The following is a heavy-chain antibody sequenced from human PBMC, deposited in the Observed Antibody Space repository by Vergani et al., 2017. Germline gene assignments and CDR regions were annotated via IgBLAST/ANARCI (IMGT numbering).Heavy chain of an antibody. J-gene: IGHJ5*02. Sequence: QLQLQESGSGLVKPSQTLSLTCAVSGGSISSGGYSWSWIRPPPGKGLEWIGYIGHSGSTYYNPYLKSRVPIAVDRSKNQFSLKLSSVTAAATAVYYCAREYYEFWSGYGTGGWFDPWGQGSLVTVSS. D-gene: IGHD3-3*01. CDR3: AREYYEFWSGYGTGGWFDP. V-gene: IGHV4-30-2*01. CDR1: GGSISSGGYS. CDR2: IGHSGST.